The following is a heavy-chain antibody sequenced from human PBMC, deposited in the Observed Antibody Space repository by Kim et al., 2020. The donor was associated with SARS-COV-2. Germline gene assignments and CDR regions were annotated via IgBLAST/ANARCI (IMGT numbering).Heavy chain of an antibody. V-gene: IGHV3-7*01. Sequence: GSEKNDAESVKGRFTISRDNAEKSVSLQMNSLRVEDTAIYYCARGSVNLLLWGQGNLVTVSS. J-gene: IGHJ4*02. CDR3: ARGSVNLLL. CDR2: GSEK. D-gene: IGHD1-26*01.